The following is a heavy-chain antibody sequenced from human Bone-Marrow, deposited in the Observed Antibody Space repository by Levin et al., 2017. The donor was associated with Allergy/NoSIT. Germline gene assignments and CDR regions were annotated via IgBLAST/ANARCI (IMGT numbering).Heavy chain of an antibody. CDR2: ISGSGGST. D-gene: IGHD6-6*01. Sequence: GGSLRLSCAASGFTFSSYAMSWVRQAPGKGLEWVSAISGSGGSTYYADSVKGRFTISRDNSKNTLYLQMNSLRAEDTAVYYCAKDGYSSSSRGWDYWGQGTLVTVSS. CDR1: GFTFSSYA. V-gene: IGHV3-23*01. J-gene: IGHJ4*02. CDR3: AKDGYSSSSRGWDY.